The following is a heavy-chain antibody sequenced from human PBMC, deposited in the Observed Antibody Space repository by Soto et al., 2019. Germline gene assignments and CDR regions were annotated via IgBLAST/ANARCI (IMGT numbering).Heavy chain of an antibody. J-gene: IGHJ4*02. V-gene: IGHV3-23*01. Sequence: EVQLLESGGGLVQPGGSLRLSCAASGFTFSTYAMSWVRQAPGKGLEWVSGISGSDGSTYYADSVQGRFTISRDNSKNPLYLQLNTLRAEDTAVYYCAKHLHYFDYWGQGPLVTVSS. CDR2: ISGSDGST. CDR3: AKHLHYFDY. CDR1: GFTFSTYA.